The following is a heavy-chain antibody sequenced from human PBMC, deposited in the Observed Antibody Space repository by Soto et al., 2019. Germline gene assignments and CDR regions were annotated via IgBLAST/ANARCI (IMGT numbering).Heavy chain of an antibody. V-gene: IGHV4-34*01. CDR2: INHSGST. Sequence: SETLSLTCAVYGGSFSGYYWSWIRQPPGKGLEWIGEINHSGSTNYNPSLKSRVTISVDTSKNQFSLKLSSVTAAYTAVYYCARGQVAARHFDYWGQGTLVTVSS. CDR1: GGSFSGYY. CDR3: ARGQVAARHFDY. J-gene: IGHJ4*02. D-gene: IGHD6-6*01.